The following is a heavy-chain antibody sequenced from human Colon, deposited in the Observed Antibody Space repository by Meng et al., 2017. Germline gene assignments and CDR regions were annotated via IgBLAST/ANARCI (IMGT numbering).Heavy chain of an antibody. CDR1: GGFINSNF. CDR2: FSGTEST. CDR3: AREGGSRQLNY. J-gene: IGHJ4*02. Sequence: SETLSPTCTVSGGFINSNFWTWVRQPAGKGLEWIGRFSGTESTSYNPSLQSRVAISVDASKNQVSLTLTSVTAADTAVYYCAREGGSRQLNYWGQGTLVTVSS. D-gene: IGHD1-26*01. V-gene: IGHV4-4*07.